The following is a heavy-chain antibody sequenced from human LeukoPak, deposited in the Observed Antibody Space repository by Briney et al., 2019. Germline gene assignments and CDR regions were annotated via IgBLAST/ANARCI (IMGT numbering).Heavy chain of an antibody. CDR2: ISYDGSNK. Sequence: QTGGSLRLSCAASGFTFSSYGMHWVRQAPGKGLEWVAVISYDGSNKYYADSVKGRFTISRDNSKNTLYLQMNSLRAEDTAVYYCAKATLMSDYGDLQDDYWGQGTLVTVSS. D-gene: IGHD4-17*01. CDR3: AKATLMSDYGDLQDDY. J-gene: IGHJ4*02. V-gene: IGHV3-30*18. CDR1: GFTFSSYG.